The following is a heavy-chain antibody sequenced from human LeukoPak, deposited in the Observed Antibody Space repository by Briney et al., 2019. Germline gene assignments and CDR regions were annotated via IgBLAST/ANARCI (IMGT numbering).Heavy chain of an antibody. D-gene: IGHD3-22*01. CDR1: GASTNTDSYF. CDR2: GYYAGSGS. CDR3: ARVASSGDSSGYYYGDYFDY. Sequence: SETLSLTCDVSGASTNTDSYFWGWIRQPPGKGLEWVGSGYYAGSGSHYNPSLKSRVTISVDTSRNRYSLKLHSVTTADTAVYYCARVASSGDSSGYYYGDYFDYWGQGTLVTVSS. J-gene: IGHJ4*02. V-gene: IGHV4-39*01.